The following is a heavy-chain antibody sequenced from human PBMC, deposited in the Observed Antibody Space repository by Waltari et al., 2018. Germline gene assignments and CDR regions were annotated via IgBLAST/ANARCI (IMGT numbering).Heavy chain of an antibody. V-gene: IGHV1-69*01. D-gene: IGHD2-2*02. Sequence: QVQLVQSGAEVKKPGSSVKVSCKASGGTFSSYAISWVRQAPGQGLEWMGGIIPIFGTANYAQKFHGRVTMTADESTSTAYMELSSLRSEDTAVYYCAREGLGYCSSTSCYRNYGMDVWGQGTTVTVSS. J-gene: IGHJ6*02. CDR1: GGTFSSYA. CDR3: AREGLGYCSSTSCYRNYGMDV. CDR2: IIPIFGTA.